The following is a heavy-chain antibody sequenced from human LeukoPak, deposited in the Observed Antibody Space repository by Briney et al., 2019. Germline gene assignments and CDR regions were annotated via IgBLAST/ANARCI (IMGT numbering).Heavy chain of an antibody. CDR3: ARVNPITVFGVDYYYYMDV. J-gene: IGHJ6*03. D-gene: IGHD3-3*01. CDR2: IYYSGST. V-gene: IGHV4-59*01. Sequence: SETLSLTCTVSGGSISSYYWSWIRQPPGKGLEWIGYIYYSGSTNYNPSLKSRVTISVDTSKNQFSLKMSSVTAADTAVYYCARVNPITVFGVDYYYYMDVWGKGTTVTVSS. CDR1: GGSISSYY.